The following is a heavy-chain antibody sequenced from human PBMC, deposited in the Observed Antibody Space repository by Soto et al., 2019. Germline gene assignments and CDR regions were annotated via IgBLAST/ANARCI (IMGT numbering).Heavy chain of an antibody. CDR1: GGTFSSYA. CDR3: ARAQYSSSWYPRYGMDV. V-gene: IGHV1-69*13. Sequence: SVKVSCKASGGTFSSYAISWVRQAPGQGLEWMGGIIPIFGTANYAQKFQGRVTITADESTSTAYMELSSLRSEDTAVYYCARAQYSSSWYPRYGMDVWGQGTTVTVSS. CDR2: IIPIFGTA. D-gene: IGHD6-13*01. J-gene: IGHJ6*02.